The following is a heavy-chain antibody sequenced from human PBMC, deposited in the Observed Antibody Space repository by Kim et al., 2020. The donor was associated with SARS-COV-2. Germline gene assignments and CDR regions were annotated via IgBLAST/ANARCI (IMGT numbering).Heavy chain of an antibody. J-gene: IGHJ6*02. CDR3: ARDMVSGNYYTRYYSYYAMDV. D-gene: IGHD3-10*01. CDR2: ISSSGNTI. V-gene: IGHV3-11*01. Sequence: GGSLRLSCAASGFTFSDYYMSWIRQAPGKGLEWVSYISSSGNTIYYADSVKGRFTISRDNAKNSLYLQMNSLRAEDTAVYYCARDMVSGNYYTRYYSYYAMDVWGQGTTVTVSS. CDR1: GFTFSDYY.